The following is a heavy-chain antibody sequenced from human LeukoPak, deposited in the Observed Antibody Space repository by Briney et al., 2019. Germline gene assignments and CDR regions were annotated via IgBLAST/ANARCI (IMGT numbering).Heavy chain of an antibody. J-gene: IGHJ4*02. Sequence: GASVKVSCKASEGTFSTNAISWVRQAPGQGLEWMGGIIPMFGTTNYAQKFQGRVTMTADESTSTAYMELSSLSSEDTAVYHCVRGLHTSMVTAFDYWGQGTLVTVSS. CDR2: IIPMFGTT. D-gene: IGHD5-18*01. CDR1: EGTFSTNA. V-gene: IGHV1-69*13. CDR3: VRGLHTSMVTAFDY.